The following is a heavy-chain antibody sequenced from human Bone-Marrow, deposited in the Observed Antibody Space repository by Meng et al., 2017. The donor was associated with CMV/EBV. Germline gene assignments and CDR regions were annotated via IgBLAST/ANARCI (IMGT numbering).Heavy chain of an antibody. CDR1: GGSVSSGGNY. Sequence: TCAVSGGSVSSGGNYWNWIRQPPGKGLEWIGYISYTGNTNYNPSLKSRVTISLHTSKNQFFLKLTSVTAADTAVYYCARSRSRREADYWGQGTLSPSPQ. CDR2: ISYTGNT. CDR3: ARSRSRREADY. D-gene: IGHD2-2*01. V-gene: IGHV4-61*08. J-gene: IGHJ4*02.